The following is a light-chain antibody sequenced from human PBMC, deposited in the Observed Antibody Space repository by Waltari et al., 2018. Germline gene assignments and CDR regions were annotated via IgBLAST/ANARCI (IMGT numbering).Light chain of an antibody. Sequence: QSALTQPASVSVSPGQSITISCTGTCSDIGAYNYVSWYQQYPGKHHKRIIFGVSQRPSGVSNRFSGSKSGNTASLTISGLQAEDEADYHCCSFAGVRTGVFGGGTKLTVL. J-gene: IGLJ2*01. CDR2: GVS. CDR3: CSFAGVRTGV. V-gene: IGLV2-23*02. CDR1: CSDIGAYNY.